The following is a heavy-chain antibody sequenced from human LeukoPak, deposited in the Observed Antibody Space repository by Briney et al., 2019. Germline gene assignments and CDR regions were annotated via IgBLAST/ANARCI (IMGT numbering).Heavy chain of an antibody. CDR1: GYTFTGYY. CDR2: MNPNSGNT. CDR3: ARGDKLLLYYYYMDV. V-gene: IGHV1-8*02. D-gene: IGHD2-15*01. Sequence: ASAKVSCKASGYTFTGYYMHWVRQATGQGLEWMGWMNPNSGNTGYAQKFQGRVTMTRNTSISTAYMELSSLRSEDTAVYYCARGDKLLLYYYYMDVWGKGTTVTVSS. J-gene: IGHJ6*03.